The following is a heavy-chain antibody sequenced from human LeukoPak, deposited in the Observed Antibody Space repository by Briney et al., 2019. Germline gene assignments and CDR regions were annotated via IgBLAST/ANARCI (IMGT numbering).Heavy chain of an antibody. J-gene: IGHJ4*02. CDR2: ISGSGGST. CDR3: ANSGGYYDYVWGSYRRTSDY. D-gene: IGHD3-16*02. V-gene: IGHV3-23*01. CDR1: GFTFSSYA. Sequence: AGGSLRLSCAASGFTFSSYAMSWVRQAPGKGLEWVSAISGSGGSTYYADSVKGRFTISRDNSKNTLYLQMNSLRAEDTAVYYCANSGGYYDYVWGSYRRTSDYWGQGTLVTVS.